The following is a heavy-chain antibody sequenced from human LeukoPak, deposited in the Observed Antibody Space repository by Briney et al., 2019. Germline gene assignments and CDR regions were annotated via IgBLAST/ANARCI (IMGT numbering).Heavy chain of an antibody. V-gene: IGHV4-59*08. CDR2: IYYTGNT. J-gene: IGHJ2*01. CDR3: VRRGANSGSYSHFDL. CDR1: GVSISNHY. Sequence: SETLSLTCTVSGVSISNHYSSWIRQPPGKGLEWIGYIYYTGNTNYNPSLKSRVTISEDISKNRVSLRLSSVTAADTAVYYCVRRGANSGSYSHFDLWGRGTLVTVSS. D-gene: IGHD1-26*01.